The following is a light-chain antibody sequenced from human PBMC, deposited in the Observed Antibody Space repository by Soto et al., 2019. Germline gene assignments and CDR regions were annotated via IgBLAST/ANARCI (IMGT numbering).Light chain of an antibody. V-gene: IGKV3-15*01. CDR3: QQYNNSPPRT. Sequence: EIEMTQSPATMSVSPGERVTLSCRASQSVSYNLAWYQHRFGQAPRLLIYGASVRATGIPARFSGRGSGTEFTLTISNVQSEDFAIYYCQQYNNSPPRTFGQGTKVDIK. CDR2: GAS. J-gene: IGKJ1*01. CDR1: QSVSYN.